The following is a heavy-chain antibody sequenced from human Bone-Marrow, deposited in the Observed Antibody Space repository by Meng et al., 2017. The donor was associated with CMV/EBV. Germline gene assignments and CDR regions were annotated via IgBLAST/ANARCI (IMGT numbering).Heavy chain of an antibody. J-gene: IGHJ3*02. CDR1: GFTFSSHE. CDR2: IDSSGGTV. D-gene: IGHD3-9*01. CDR3: AKVGLTAYSPDAFDI. Sequence: GGSLRLSCAASGFTFSSHEMIWVRQAPGMGLEWVSYIDSSGGTVSYADSVRGRFTGSRDNAKNSLYLHMNSLRGEDTAAYYCAKVGLTAYSPDAFDIWGQGTMVTVSS. V-gene: IGHV3-48*03.